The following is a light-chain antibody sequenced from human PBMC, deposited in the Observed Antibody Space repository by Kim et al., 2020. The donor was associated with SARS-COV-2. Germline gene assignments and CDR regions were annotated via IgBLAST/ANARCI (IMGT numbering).Light chain of an antibody. CDR2: EVS. CDR1: SSDVGGYNY. CDR3: SSYAGKV. V-gene: IGLV2-8*01. J-gene: IGLJ1*01. Sequence: GSPGQSVTISCTGTSSDVGGYNYVSWYQQHPGKAPKLMIYEVSKRPSGVPDRFAGSKSGNTASLTVSGLQAEDEADYYCSSYAGKVFGTGTKVTVL.